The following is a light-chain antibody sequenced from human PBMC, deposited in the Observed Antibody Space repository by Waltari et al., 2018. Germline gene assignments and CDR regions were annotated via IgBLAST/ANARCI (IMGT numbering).Light chain of an antibody. CDR2: DAS. V-gene: IGKV3-11*01. CDR1: QSVSRD. CDR3: QQRRDWPLT. J-gene: IGKJ4*01. Sequence: EIVLTQSPATLSWSPGEEPSLSSRASQSVSRDLAWYRQKPGQAPRLLIFDASIRATGTPARFSGSGSGTDFTLTISSLEPEDFAVYYCQQRRDWPLTFGG.